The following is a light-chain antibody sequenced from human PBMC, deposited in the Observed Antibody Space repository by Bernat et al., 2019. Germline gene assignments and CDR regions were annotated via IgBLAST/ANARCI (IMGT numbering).Light chain of an antibody. J-gene: IGKJ5*01. CDR3: QQLDRFPIS. CDR2: GAS. CDR1: QVSGTY. V-gene: IGKV1-9*01. Sequence: DVQLTQSPSFLSASVGDRVDITCRASQVSGTYLAWYQKKTGKAPKLLIYGASTLQTGVPSRFSGSGSGTEFTLTIASLQPEDGATYFCQQLDRFPISFGQGTQLVIK.